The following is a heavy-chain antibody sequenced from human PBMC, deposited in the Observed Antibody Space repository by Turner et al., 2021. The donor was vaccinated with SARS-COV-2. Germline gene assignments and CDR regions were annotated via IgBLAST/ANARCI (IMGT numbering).Heavy chain of an antibody. CDR3: AKGFGDYVDY. CDR1: GFTFSSYG. D-gene: IGHD3-16*01. V-gene: IGHV3-30*18. J-gene: IGHJ4*02. CDR2: ISYDGNNK. Sequence: QVQPVESGGGVVQPGRSLRLSCAASGFTFSSYGMHWVRQAPGKGLEWVAVISYDGNNKFYADSVKGRFTISRGNSKNTLYLQMNSLRAEDTAVYYCAKGFGDYVDYWGQGTLVTVSS.